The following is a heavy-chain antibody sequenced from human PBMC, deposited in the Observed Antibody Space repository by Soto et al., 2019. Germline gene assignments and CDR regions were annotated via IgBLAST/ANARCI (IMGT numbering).Heavy chain of an antibody. J-gene: IGHJ4*02. CDR3: TTDQGATGLFDY. CDR1: GFTFSNAW. V-gene: IGHV3-15*01. D-gene: IGHD1-26*01. CDR2: IKSKTDGGTT. Sequence: GGSLRLSCAASGFTFSNAWMSWVRQAPGKGLEWVGRIKSKTDGGTTDYAAPVKGRFTISRDDSKNTLYLQMNSLKTEDTAVYYCTTDQGATGLFDYWGQGTLVTVSS.